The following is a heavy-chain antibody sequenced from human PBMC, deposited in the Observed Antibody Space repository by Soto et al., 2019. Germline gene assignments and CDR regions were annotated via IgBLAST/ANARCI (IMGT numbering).Heavy chain of an antibody. J-gene: IGHJ4*02. V-gene: IGHV3-66*01. CDR2: IYTGGGT. CDR3: ARDGSGH. CDR1: GLTVSTNP. Sequence: EFGGGLVQPGGSLRLSCAASGLTVSTNPMSWVRQAPGKGLEWVSVIYTGGGTHYADSVKGRFTISRDNSKNTVNLQMNSLRPEDTAVYYCARDGSGHWGQGTLVTVSS.